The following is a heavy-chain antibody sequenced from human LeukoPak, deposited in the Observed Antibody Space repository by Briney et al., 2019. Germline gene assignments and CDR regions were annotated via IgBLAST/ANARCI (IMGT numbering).Heavy chain of an antibody. CDR2: IGTAGDT. J-gene: IGHJ6*03. CDR3: ARGRRYYYMDV. Sequence: PGGSLRLSCAASGFTFSSYDMHWVRHATGKGLEWVSAIGTAGDTYYPGSVKGRFTISRENAKNSLYLQMNSLRAGDTAVYYCARGRRYYYMDVWGKGTTVTISS. V-gene: IGHV3-13*01. CDR1: GFTFSSYD.